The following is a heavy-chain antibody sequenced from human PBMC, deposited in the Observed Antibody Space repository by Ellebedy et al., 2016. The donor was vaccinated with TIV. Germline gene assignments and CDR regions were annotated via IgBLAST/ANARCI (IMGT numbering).Heavy chain of an antibody. CDR1: DGSVSSSGHY. CDR2: IYYSGST. V-gene: IGHV4-39*01. D-gene: IGHD6-19*01. CDR3: ARRGGVAGNPIFDY. J-gene: IGHJ4*02. Sequence: SETLSLXXSVSDGSVSSSGHYWGWIRQPPGKGLEWIGSIYYSGSTYYNPSLKSRATISVDTSKNQFSLRLSSVTAADSAVYYCARRGGVAGNPIFDYWGQGTLVTVSS.